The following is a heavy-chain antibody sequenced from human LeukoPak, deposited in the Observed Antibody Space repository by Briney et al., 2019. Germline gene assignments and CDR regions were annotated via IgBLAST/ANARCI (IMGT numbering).Heavy chain of an antibody. CDR1: GFTFSSYE. Sequence: GGSLRLSCAASGFTFSSYEMNWVRQAPGKGLEWVAVIYSGGSTYYADSVKGRFTISRDNSKNTLYLQMNSLRAEDTAVYYCARDRTLDPWGQGTLVTVSS. CDR3: ARDRTLDP. V-gene: IGHV3-66*01. J-gene: IGHJ5*02. D-gene: IGHD3/OR15-3a*01. CDR2: IYSGGST.